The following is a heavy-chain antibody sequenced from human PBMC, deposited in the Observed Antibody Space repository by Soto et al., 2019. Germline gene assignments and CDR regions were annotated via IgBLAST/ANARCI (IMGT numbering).Heavy chain of an antibody. CDR3: AKDMSSSWDSYYYYGMDV. Sequence: GGSLRLSCAASGFTFISYAIIFFRQAAFKWLEWVSAISGSGGSTYYADSVKGRFTISRDNSKNTLYLQMNSLRAEDTAVYYCAKDMSSSWDSYYYYGMDVWGQGTTVTVSS. J-gene: IGHJ6*02. D-gene: IGHD6-13*01. CDR1: GFTFISYA. CDR2: ISGSGGST. V-gene: IGHV3-23*01.